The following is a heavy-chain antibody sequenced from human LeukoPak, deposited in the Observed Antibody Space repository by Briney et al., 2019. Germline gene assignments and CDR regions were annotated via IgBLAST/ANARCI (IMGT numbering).Heavy chain of an antibody. CDR2: INDGGST. CDR1: GGSFSGYY. CDR3: ASSIAVAPLPFDY. V-gene: IGHV4-34*01. J-gene: IGHJ4*02. D-gene: IGHD6-19*01. Sequence: SETLSLXCAVYGGSFSGYYWSWIRQPPGKGLEWIGEINDGGSTNYNPSLMSRVTISVDTSKNQFSLKLSSVTAADTAVYYCASSIAVAPLPFDYWGPGTLVTVSS.